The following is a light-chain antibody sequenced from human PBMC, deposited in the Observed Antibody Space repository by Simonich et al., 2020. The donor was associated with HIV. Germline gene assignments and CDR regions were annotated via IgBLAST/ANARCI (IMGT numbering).Light chain of an antibody. J-gene: IGKJ1*01. V-gene: IGKV1-12*01. CDR3: QQANTFPRT. CDR2: AAS. Sequence: DILMTQSPSSVSASVGDRVTITCRASQDISTWLAWYQQTQGKAPKLLIYAASTLQSGVPSRFSGSGSGTDFTLTISSLQPEDFATYYCQQANTFPRTFGQGTKVEIK. CDR1: QDISTW.